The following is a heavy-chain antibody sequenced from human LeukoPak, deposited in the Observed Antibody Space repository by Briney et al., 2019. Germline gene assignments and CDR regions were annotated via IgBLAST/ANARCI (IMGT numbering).Heavy chain of an antibody. D-gene: IGHD1-1*01. Sequence: SETLSLTCTVSGVSISRYYWSWVRQPPGKGLEWIGSVHYSGNTNYNPSLKSRVTISLDTSKNQFSLKSSYVTAADTAVYYCARHDYNWKTFDYWGQGTLVTVSS. CDR1: GVSISRYY. V-gene: IGHV4-59*08. CDR3: ARHDYNWKTFDY. CDR2: VHYSGNT. J-gene: IGHJ4*02.